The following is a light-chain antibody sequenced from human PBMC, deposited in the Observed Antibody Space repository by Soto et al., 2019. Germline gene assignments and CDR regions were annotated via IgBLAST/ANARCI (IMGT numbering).Light chain of an antibody. J-gene: IGKJ4*01. CDR1: QVISNW. Sequence: DIQMTQAPSSVSASVGARVSITCRSSQVISNWLAWYQQKPGRAPKLLIYTGSSLQSGVPSRFSGTGSGTDFTLTISSLQPEDVASYYCQQANSFPLTFGGGTKVEIK. V-gene: IGKV1-12*01. CDR3: QQANSFPLT. CDR2: TGS.